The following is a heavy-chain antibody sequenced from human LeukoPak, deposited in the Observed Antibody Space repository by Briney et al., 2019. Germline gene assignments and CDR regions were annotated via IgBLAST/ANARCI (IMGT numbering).Heavy chain of an antibody. CDR2: IRSGGNT. D-gene: IGHD4-17*01. Sequence: GESLRLSCAASGLTVSRKHMSWVRQAPGKGLEWVSVIRSGGNTFYADSVKDRFTISRDNSKNTLFLQMNSLRAEDTAVYYCAGIDFGDSYWGQGTLVTVSS. V-gene: IGHV3-53*01. J-gene: IGHJ4*02. CDR3: AGIDFGDSY. CDR1: GLTVSRKH.